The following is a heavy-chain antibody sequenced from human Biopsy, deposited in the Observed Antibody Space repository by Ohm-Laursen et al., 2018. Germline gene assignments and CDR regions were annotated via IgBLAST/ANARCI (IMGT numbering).Heavy chain of an antibody. CDR3: ATRLTGYFHH. CDR1: EGTFSNYG. V-gene: IGHV1-69*06. J-gene: IGHJ1*01. CDR2: NIPVLGTG. D-gene: IGHD2-21*01. Sequence: ASVKVSCKAPEGTFSNYGVNWVRQAPGQGLEWLGGNIPVLGTGNYAQKFQDRVTVAADTSTSTATMELRSLRSDDTAVYYCATRLTGYFHHWGQGTLVIVSS.